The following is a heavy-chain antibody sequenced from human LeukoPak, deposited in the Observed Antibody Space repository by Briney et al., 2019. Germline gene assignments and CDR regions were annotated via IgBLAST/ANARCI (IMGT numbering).Heavy chain of an antibody. J-gene: IGHJ6*02. V-gene: IGHV1-18*01. CDR2: ISAYNGNT. CDR3: ARVKGRYYYYGMDV. CDR1: GYTFTSHG. Sequence: ASVKVSCKASGYTFTSHGISWVRQAPGQGLEWMGWISAYNGNTNYAQKLQGRVTMTTDTSTSTAYMELRSLRSDDTAVYYCARVKGRYYYYGMDVWGQGTTVTVSS.